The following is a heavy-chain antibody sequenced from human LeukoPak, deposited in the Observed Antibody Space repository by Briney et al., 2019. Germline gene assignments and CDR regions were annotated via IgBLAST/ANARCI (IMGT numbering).Heavy chain of an antibody. CDR2: ISSSSSYI. D-gene: IGHD6-13*01. CDR3: ARGIAAADPSFDY. CDR1: GFTFSSYS. V-gene: IGHV3-21*01. J-gene: IGHJ4*02. Sequence: GGSLKLSCAASGFTFSSYSMNWVRQAPGKGLEWVSSISSSSSYIYYADSVKGRFTISRDNAKNSLYLQMNSLRAEDTAVYYCARGIAAADPSFDYWGQGTLVTVSS.